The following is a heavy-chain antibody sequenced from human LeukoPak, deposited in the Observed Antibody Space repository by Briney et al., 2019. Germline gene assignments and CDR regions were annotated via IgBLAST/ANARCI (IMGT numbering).Heavy chain of an antibody. J-gene: IGHJ3*02. CDR3: VKDGIEVAGFTHDVFDI. Sequence: QPGGSLRLSCAASGFTFTTYAMAWVRQAPGKGLEWVSAISGSGGSTHYADSVKGRFTISRDNSKNTLYLQMSSLRAGDTAVYYCVKDGIEVAGFTHDVFDIWGQGTMVTVSS. D-gene: IGHD6-19*01. CDR1: GFTFTTYA. V-gene: IGHV3-23*01. CDR2: ISGSGGST.